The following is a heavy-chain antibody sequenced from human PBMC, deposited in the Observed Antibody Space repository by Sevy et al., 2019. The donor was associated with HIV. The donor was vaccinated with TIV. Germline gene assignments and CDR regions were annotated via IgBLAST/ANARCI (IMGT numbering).Heavy chain of an antibody. CDR3: ASDCLSGSWPFVD. J-gene: IGHJ4*02. D-gene: IGHD1-26*01. CDR2: INHSGST. V-gene: IGHV4-34*01. CDR1: GGSFSGYY. Sequence: SETLSLTCAVYGGSFSGYYWSWIRQPPGKGLEWIGEINHSGSTNYNPSLKSRFTISVDTCKNQFSLKLSSVTAADTAVYYCASDCLSGSWPFVDWGQGTLVTVSS.